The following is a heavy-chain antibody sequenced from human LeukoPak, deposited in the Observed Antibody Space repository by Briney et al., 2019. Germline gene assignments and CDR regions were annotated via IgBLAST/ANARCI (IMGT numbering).Heavy chain of an antibody. CDR3: ARDQSVMGPTTLDY. CDR1: GITFSSSW. J-gene: IGHJ4*02. CDR2: ISSDGSNT. V-gene: IGHV3-74*01. Sequence: GGSLRLSCAASGITFSSSWMHWVRQAPGEGLVWVSRISSDGSNTIYADSVKGRFTISRDNAKNTLYLQMNSLRAEDTAVYYCARDQSVMGPTTLDYWGQGTLVTVSS. D-gene: IGHD1-26*01.